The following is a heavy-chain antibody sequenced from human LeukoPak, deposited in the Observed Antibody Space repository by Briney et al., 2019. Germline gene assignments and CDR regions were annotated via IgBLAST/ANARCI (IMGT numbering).Heavy chain of an antibody. CDR3: ARSVNYYDSSGHQVYFDQ. CDR2: IYCGGTT. V-gene: IGHV3-53*01. CDR1: GFTVSSNY. Sequence: GGSLRLSCAASGFTVSSNYMSWVRQAPGKGLEWVSVIYCGGTTYYADSVKGRFTISRDNSRNTLYLQMNSLRAEDTAVYYCARSVNYYDSSGHQVYFDQWGQGTLVTVSS. J-gene: IGHJ4*02. D-gene: IGHD3-22*01.